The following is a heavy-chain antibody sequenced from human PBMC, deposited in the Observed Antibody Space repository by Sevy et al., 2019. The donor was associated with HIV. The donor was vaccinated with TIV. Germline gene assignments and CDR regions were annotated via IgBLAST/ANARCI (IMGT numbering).Heavy chain of an antibody. D-gene: IGHD5-18*01. CDR2: MRSKAFAGTT. CDR1: GFTLGDYA. J-gene: IGHJ4*02. Sequence: GGSLRLSCTTSGFTLGDYAMSWVRQAPGKGLEWVGFMRSKAFAGTTDYAASVQGRFTISTDDSKATARLQMNSLRTEYTGVYYCVRSRLLGYTAMIPDYWGQGTLVTVSS. CDR3: VRSRLLGYTAMIPDY. V-gene: IGHV3-49*04.